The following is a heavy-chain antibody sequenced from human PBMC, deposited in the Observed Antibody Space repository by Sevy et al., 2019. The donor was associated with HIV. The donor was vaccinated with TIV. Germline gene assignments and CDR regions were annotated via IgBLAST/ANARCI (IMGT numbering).Heavy chain of an antibody. J-gene: IGHJ5*02. Sequence: ASVKVSCKASGYTFTSYYMNWVRQAHGQGLEWMGIVNPSGGSTSYAQKFQGRVTMTRDTSTSTVYMELSRLRSEDTAVYYCARGSGGRSGWFDPWGQGTLVTVSS. CDR1: GYTFTSYY. D-gene: IGHD2-15*01. V-gene: IGHV1-46*01. CDR2: VNPSGGST. CDR3: ARGSGGRSGWFDP.